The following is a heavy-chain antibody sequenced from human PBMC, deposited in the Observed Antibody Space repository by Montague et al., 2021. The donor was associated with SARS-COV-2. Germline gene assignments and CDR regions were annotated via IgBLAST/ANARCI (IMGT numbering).Heavy chain of an antibody. Sequence: SLRLSCAASGFTFSSHDMTWVRQAPGKGLERVSIIHSGASYASYAGSVKGRFTISRDNSKNTLYLQMNSLRAEDTAVYYCAKGVGQKSSAVDYWGQGTQVTVSS. D-gene: IGHD6-25*01. J-gene: IGHJ4*02. V-gene: IGHV3-23*03. CDR3: AKGVGQKSSAVDY. CDR2: IHSGASYA. CDR1: GFTFSSHD.